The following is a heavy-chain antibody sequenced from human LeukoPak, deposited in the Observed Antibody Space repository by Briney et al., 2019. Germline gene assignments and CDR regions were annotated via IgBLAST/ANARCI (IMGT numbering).Heavy chain of an antibody. Sequence: PGGSLRLSCAASGFTVSSKYMSWVRQAPRKGLEWVSVIYSGGSTYCADSVKGRFTISRDNSKNTLYLQMNSLRAEDTAVYYCAKDGGQWLPITGIDYWGQGTLVTVSS. V-gene: IGHV3-66*01. D-gene: IGHD3-22*01. CDR2: IYSGGST. CDR3: AKDGGQWLPITGIDY. CDR1: GFTVSSKY. J-gene: IGHJ4*02.